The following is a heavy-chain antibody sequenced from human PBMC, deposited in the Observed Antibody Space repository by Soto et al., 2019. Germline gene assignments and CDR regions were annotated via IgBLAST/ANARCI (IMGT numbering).Heavy chain of an antibody. J-gene: IGHJ4*02. CDR3: ARGRGILTGGGFGPDY. Sequence: QVQLVQSGAEVKKPGASVKVSCKASVYTFTSYDINWVRQATGQGLEWMGWMNPNSGNTGYAQKFQGRVTMTRNTSISTAYMELSSLRSEDTAVYYCARGRGILTGGGFGPDYWGQGTLVTVSS. CDR1: VYTFTSYD. V-gene: IGHV1-8*01. CDR2: MNPNSGNT. D-gene: IGHD3-9*01.